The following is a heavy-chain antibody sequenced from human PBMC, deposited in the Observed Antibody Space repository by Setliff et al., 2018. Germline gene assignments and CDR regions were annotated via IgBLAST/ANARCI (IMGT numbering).Heavy chain of an antibody. Sequence: GSLRLSCAASRFTFSNYAMSWVRQSPGKGLEWIGEIYLGGSPTYNPSLKSRVTISIYKSKNQLSLDLTSVTAADTAVYYYARNWHWGFDPWGRGALVTVSS. CDR3: ARNWHWGFDP. J-gene: IGHJ5*02. CDR2: IYLGGSP. D-gene: IGHD1-7*01. V-gene: IGHV4-4*02. CDR1: RFTFSNYAM.